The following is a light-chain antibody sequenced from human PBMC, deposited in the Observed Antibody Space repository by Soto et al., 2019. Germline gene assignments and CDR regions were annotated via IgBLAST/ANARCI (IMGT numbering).Light chain of an antibody. J-gene: IGKJ1*01. Sequence: EIVMTQSPATLSVSPGERATLSCRASQGVSGNLAWYQQKPGQAPRLLIYGASTRATGIPARFSGNGSGTEFTLTISSLQSEDFAVYYCQQYNNWPPWTFGQGTKVEIK. V-gene: IGKV3-15*01. CDR1: QGVSGN. CDR2: GAS. CDR3: QQYNNWPPWT.